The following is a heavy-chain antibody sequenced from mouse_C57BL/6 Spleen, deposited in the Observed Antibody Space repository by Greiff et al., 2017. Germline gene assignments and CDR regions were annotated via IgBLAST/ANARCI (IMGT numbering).Heavy chain of an antibody. J-gene: IGHJ4*01. V-gene: IGHV1-81*01. CDR2: IYPRSGNT. CDR3: ANLYYSNSMDY. Sequence: QVQLQQSGAEPARPGASVKLSCKASGYTFTSYGISWVKQRTGQGLEWIGEIYPRSGNTYYNEKFKGKATLTADKSSSTAYMELRSLTSEDSAVYFCANLYYSNSMDYWGQGTSVTVSS. CDR1: GYTFTSYG. D-gene: IGHD2-5*01.